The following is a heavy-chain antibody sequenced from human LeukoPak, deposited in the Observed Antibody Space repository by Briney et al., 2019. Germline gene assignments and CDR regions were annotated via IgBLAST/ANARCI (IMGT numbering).Heavy chain of an antibody. J-gene: IGHJ3*02. CDR1: GFTFSSYS. D-gene: IGHD3-22*01. CDR3: AKDTQPYYYDSSGYYYDAFDI. CDR2: ISWNSGSI. V-gene: IGHV3-9*01. Sequence: PGGSLRLSCAASGFTFSSYSMNWVRQAPGKGLEWVSGISWNSGSIGYADSVKGRFTISRDNAKNSLYLQMNSLRAEDTALYYCAKDTQPYYYDSSGYYYDAFDIWGQGTMVTVSS.